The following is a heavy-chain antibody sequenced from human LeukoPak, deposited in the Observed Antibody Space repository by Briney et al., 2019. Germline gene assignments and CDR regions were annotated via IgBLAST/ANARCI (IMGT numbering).Heavy chain of an antibody. Sequence: QPGGSLRLSCAASGFTVSSYGMTWVRQAPGKGLEWVAFIRCDGSNKYYADSVKGRFTISRDNSKNTLYLQMNSLRAEDTAVYYCAKDEALLWFGELSYYFDYWGQGTLVTVSS. CDR2: IRCDGSNK. V-gene: IGHV3-30*02. J-gene: IGHJ4*02. CDR3: AKDEALLWFGELSYYFDY. CDR1: GFTVSSYG. D-gene: IGHD3-10*01.